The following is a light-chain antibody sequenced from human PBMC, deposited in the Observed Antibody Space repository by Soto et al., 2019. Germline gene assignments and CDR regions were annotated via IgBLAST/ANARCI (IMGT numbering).Light chain of an antibody. CDR2: VTS. V-gene: IGKV1-12*01. Sequence: DLQMTQSPSSVSASVADRVTNTSRATQGLSDSLAWYQQKPGKAPKLLISVTSRLQSGVPSRFNGSASGTDFTLTIDRLQPEDLATYYCQQGHNWPLTFGQGTRLEIK. CDR1: QGLSDS. CDR3: QQGHNWPLT. J-gene: IGKJ5*01.